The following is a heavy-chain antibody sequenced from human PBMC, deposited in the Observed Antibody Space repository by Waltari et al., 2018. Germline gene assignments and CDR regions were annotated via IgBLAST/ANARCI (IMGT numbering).Heavy chain of an antibody. CDR3: ARGRSRVGPTGRLDY. V-gene: IGHV1-2*02. CDR2: ISPNRGGT. D-gene: IGHD1-26*01. CDR1: GYNFIGYY. Sequence: QVQLVQSGVALKTPGASVRVSCQASGYNFIGYYIPWVRQAPGQGLEWRGWISPNRGGTDYVDRFQGRVAVTRDTAITTVDLELSRLRSDDTALYYCARGRSRVGPTGRLDYWGQGTLVTVSS. J-gene: IGHJ4*02.